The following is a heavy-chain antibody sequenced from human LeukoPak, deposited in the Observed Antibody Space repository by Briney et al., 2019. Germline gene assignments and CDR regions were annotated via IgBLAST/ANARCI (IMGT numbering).Heavy chain of an antibody. D-gene: IGHD3-9*01. CDR3: ASGGLRYFDWFLFDY. CDR2: INPNSGCT. J-gene: IGHJ4*02. V-gene: IGHV1-2*02. Sequence: GASVKVSCKASGYTFTGYYMHWVRQAPGQGLEWMGWINPNSGCTNYAQKFQGRVTMTRDTSISTAYMELSRLRSDDTAVYYCASGGLRYFDWFLFDYWGQGTLVTVSS. CDR1: GYTFTGYY.